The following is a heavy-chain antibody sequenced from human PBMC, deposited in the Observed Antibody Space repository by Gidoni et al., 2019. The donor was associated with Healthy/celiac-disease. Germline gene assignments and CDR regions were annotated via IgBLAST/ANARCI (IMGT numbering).Heavy chain of an antibody. J-gene: IGHJ6*02. CDR3: AREDYGGNEPYYYGMDV. CDR1: GFTFSSYW. D-gene: IGHD4-17*01. CDR2: IKQDGSEK. Sequence: EVQLVESGGGLVQPGGSLRLSCAASGFTFSSYWMSWVRQAPGKGLEWVANIKQDGSEKYYVDSVKGRFTISRDNAKNSLYLQMNSLRAEDTAVYYCAREDYGGNEPYYYGMDVWGQGTTVTVSS. V-gene: IGHV3-7*01.